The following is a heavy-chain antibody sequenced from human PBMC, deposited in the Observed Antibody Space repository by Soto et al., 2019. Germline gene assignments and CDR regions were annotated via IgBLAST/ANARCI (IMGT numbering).Heavy chain of an antibody. V-gene: IGHV3-23*01. J-gene: IGHJ3*02. CDR1: TFTFNKYA. CDR3: AQHTMSLPHTPIDI. Sequence: EVQLLESGGGFVQPGGSLRLSCAASTFTFNKYAMTWVRQAPGKGLEWVSSISSSGGSTYYADSVKGRFTISRDNSKNTLYVKMNSLRAEDKAVYYLAQHTMSLPHTPIDIWCQGTKVTVSS. D-gene: IGHD2-15*01. CDR2: ISSSGGST.